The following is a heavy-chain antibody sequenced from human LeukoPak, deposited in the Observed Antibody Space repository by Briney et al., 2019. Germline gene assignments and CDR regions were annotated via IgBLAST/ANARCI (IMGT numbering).Heavy chain of an antibody. CDR3: ARDDSPDYGDYVLGY. V-gene: IGHV1-46*01. Sequence: ASVKVSCKASGYTFTKYYIHWVRQAPGQGLEWMGIINPSSGSTNYAQKFQGRVTMTRDTSTSTVYMELISLRSADTAVYYCARDDSPDYGDYVLGYWGQGALVTVSS. CDR2: INPSSGST. D-gene: IGHD4-17*01. J-gene: IGHJ4*02. CDR1: GYTFTKYY.